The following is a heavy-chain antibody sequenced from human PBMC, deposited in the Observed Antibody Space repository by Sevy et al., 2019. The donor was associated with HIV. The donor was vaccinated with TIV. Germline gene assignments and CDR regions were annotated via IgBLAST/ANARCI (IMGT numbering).Heavy chain of an antibody. J-gene: IGHJ6*02. V-gene: IGHV3-66*01. Sequence: GGSLRLSCEASGFTVSGNYMAWVRLAPGKGLEWVSLIDSGGSTYYADSVKGRFTISRDNAKNTLYLQMNPLRAEDTAVYFCVRDRYYDASGYYYYYYGMDVWGQGTTVTVSS. CDR1: GFTVSGNY. D-gene: IGHD3-22*01. CDR2: IDSGGST. CDR3: VRDRYYDASGYYYYYYGMDV.